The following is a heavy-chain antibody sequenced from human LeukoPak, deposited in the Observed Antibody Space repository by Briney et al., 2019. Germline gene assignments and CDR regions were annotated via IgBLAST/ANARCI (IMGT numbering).Heavy chain of an antibody. CDR3: ARAPVGYSSGWFSYFDY. J-gene: IGHJ4*02. Sequence: GGSLRLSCAASGFTFSSCAMHWVRQAPGKGLEYVSAISSNGGSTYYANSVKGRFTISRDNSKNTLYLQMGSLRAEDMAVYYCARAPVGYSSGWFSYFDYWGQGTLVTVSS. V-gene: IGHV3-64*01. CDR1: GFTFSSCA. D-gene: IGHD6-19*01. CDR2: ISSNGGST.